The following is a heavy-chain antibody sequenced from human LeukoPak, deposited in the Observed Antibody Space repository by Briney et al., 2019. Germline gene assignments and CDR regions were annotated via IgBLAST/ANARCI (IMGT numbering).Heavy chain of an antibody. D-gene: IGHD5-24*01. CDR2: ISTGGDRT. J-gene: IGHJ4*02. CDR1: GFTFSTYA. V-gene: IGHV3-23*01. Sequence: GRSLRLSCSASGFTFSTYAMDWVRQAPGKGLEWVSAISTGGDRTYHADSVKGRFTTSRDNSKNTLYLQMNSLRAEDTAVYYCAKDRVAGVGYNGGPGGGFDYWGQGTLVTVSS. CDR3: AKDRVAGVGYNGGPGGGFDY.